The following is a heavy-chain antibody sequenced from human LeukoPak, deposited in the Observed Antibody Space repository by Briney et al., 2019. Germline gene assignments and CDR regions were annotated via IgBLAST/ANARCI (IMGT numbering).Heavy chain of an antibody. Sequence: ASVTVSCKASGYTFTGYYMHWVRQAPGQGLEWMGWINPNSGGTNYAQKFQGRGTMTRETAISTAYMEMSRLRCDDTAVYYCARGNGNYGSGSDENIDYWGQGTLVTVPS. V-gene: IGHV1-2*02. CDR3: ARGNGNYGSGSDENIDY. CDR1: GYTFTGYY. D-gene: IGHD3-10*01. CDR2: INPNSGGT. J-gene: IGHJ4*02.